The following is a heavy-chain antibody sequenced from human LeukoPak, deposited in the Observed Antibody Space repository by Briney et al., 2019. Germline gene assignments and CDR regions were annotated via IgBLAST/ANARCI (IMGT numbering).Heavy chain of an antibody. Sequence: PGGSLRLSCAASGFTFSSYAMSWVRQAPGKGLEWVSAISGSGGSTYYADSVKGRFTISRDNSKNTLYLQMNSLRAEDTAVYYCAKRIDITMIVVDYMDVWGKGTTVTVSS. V-gene: IGHV3-23*01. CDR2: ISGSGGST. CDR3: AKRIDITMIVVDYMDV. CDR1: GFTFSSYA. J-gene: IGHJ6*03. D-gene: IGHD3-22*01.